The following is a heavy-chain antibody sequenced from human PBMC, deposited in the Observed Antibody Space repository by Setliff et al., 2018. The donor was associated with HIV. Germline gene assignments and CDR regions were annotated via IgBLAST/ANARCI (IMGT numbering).Heavy chain of an antibody. CDR2: IYTSGST. V-gene: IGHV4-61*09. J-gene: IGHJ5*02. Sequence: SETLSLTCTVSGGSISSGSYYWSWIRQPAGKGLEWIGHIYTSGSTNYNPSLKSRVTISVDTSKNQFSLKLSSVTAADTAVYYCARGRGSSPYRWFDPWGQGTLVTVSS. D-gene: IGHD6-19*01. CDR3: ARGRGSSPYRWFDP. CDR1: GGSISSGSYY.